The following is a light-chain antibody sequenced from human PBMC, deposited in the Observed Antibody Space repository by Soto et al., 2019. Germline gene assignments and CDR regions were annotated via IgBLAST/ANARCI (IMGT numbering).Light chain of an antibody. J-gene: IGKJ5*01. CDR1: QTVCSAY. CDR3: QQYDSFPLIA. Sequence: EIVLTQSPGTLSLSPGERATLSCRASQTVCSAYLGWYQQKPGQAPRLLIYGTSSRATGIPDRFSGSGSGTDFTLTISRLEPEDFAVYYCQQYDSFPLIAFGQGTRLEIK. V-gene: IGKV3-20*01. CDR2: GTS.